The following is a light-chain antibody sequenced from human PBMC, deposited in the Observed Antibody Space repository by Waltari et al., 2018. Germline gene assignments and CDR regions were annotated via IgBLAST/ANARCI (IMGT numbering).Light chain of an antibody. CDR3: CSYKGTPF. CDR2: EVT. CDR1: SSSFDSLNL. V-gene: IGLV2-23*02. Sequence: QSALTQPASVSGSPGQSVPISCTGISSSFDSLNLVSWYQQHPGRVPKLIIYEVTKRPSGVSSRFSGSKSGNTASLTISGLQAEDEADYYCCSYKGTPFFGGGTKLTVL. J-gene: IGLJ2*01.